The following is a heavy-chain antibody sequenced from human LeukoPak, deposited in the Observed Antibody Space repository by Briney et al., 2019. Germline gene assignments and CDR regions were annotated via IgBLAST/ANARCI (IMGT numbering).Heavy chain of an antibody. CDR1: GSGFTLSS. Sequence: SVQVSCNSSGSGFTLSSITMQRHAPGPGLGWLGLISVYNDNTTYDQKVQGSVTMTTDTSPRTAFMVLMSLRSDDAAVYYCARDTPAPSYRSSGICYHFDYWGQGTLVTVSS. CDR3: ARDTPAPSYRSSGICYHFDY. D-gene: IGHD2-15*01. J-gene: IGHJ4*02. V-gene: IGHV1-18*01. CDR2: ISVYNDNT.